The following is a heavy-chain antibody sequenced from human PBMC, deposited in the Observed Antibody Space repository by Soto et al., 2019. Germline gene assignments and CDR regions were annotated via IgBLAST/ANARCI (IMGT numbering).Heavy chain of an antibody. Sequence: EVQLVESGGGLVKPGGSLRLSCAGSGFTFSNAWMNWVRQAPGKGLEWVGRIKSKANGETIDYTAPVKGRFTISRDDSKNTAYLQMNSLKTEDTAVYYCTTGLFFDYWGQGTLVTVSS. D-gene: IGHD2-21*01. CDR1: GFTFSNAW. CDR2: IKSKANGETI. V-gene: IGHV3-15*01. CDR3: TTGLFFDY. J-gene: IGHJ4*02.